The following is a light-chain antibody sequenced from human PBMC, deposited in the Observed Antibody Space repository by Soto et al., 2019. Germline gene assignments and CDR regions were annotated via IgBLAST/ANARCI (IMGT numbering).Light chain of an antibody. CDR2: GAS. J-gene: IGKJ5*01. V-gene: IGKV3-20*01. CDR3: QQYGSSPPVT. Sequence: EIVLTQSPGTLSLSPGERATLSCRASQSVSSSYLAWYQQKPGQAPRLLIYGASGRATGIPDRFSGSESGTDFTLSISRQEPEDFAVYYCQQYGSSPPVTFGQGTRLEIK. CDR1: QSVSSSY.